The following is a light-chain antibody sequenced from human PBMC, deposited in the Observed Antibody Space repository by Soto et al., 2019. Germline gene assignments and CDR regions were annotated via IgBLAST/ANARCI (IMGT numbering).Light chain of an antibody. V-gene: IGLV2-14*01. CDR1: SSDVGSYNY. CDR3: SSYTTRTTLYV. Sequence: QSVLTQPASVSGSPGQSITISCTGTSSDVGSYNYVSWYQLHPGKAPKLMIYEVRNRPSGVSNRFSGSKSGDTASLTISGLQAEDEADYYCSSYTTRTTLYVFGTGTKVTV. J-gene: IGLJ1*01. CDR2: EVR.